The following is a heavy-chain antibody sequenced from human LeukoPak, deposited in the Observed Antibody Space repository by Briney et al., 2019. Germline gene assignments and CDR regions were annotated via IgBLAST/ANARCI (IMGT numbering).Heavy chain of an antibody. CDR3: ARDTLLYADSPDAFDM. CDR2: IKQDGSEK. V-gene: IGHV3-7*01. D-gene: IGHD4-17*01. Sequence: PGGSLRLSCAASGFTFSNSWMSWVRQAPGKGLEWVAKIKQDGSEKYYVDSVKGRFTISRDNTKNSLYLQMSSLRAEDTAVYYCARDTLLYADSPDAFDMRGQGTMVTVSS. CDR1: GFTFSNSW. J-gene: IGHJ3*02.